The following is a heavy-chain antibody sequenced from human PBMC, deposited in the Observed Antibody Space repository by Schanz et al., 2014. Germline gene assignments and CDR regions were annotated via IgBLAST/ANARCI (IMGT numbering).Heavy chain of an antibody. J-gene: IGHJ4*02. D-gene: IGHD6-13*01. CDR2: INQAASVQ. CDR3: VKIGYTHWSLDD. CDR1: GFTFSSYA. V-gene: IGHV3-7*01. Sequence: VQLVESGGGVVQPGRSLRLSCAASGFTFSSYAMHWVRQAPGKGLEWVAAINQAASVQYYVDSVKGRFTISRDDAKNSHYLQMNSLRVEDTAVFYCVKIGYTHWSLDDWGQGILVTVSS.